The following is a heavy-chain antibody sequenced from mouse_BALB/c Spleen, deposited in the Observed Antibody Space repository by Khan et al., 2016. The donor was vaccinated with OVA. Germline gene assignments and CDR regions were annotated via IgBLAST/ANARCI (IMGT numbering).Heavy chain of an antibody. CDR3: ARTASMKY. CDR2: ISYSGST. CDR1: GYSITSGYG. Sequence: VQLKESGPGLVKPSQSLSLTCTVTGYSITSGYGWNWIRQFPGNKLEWRGYISYSGSTNYNPSLKSRISITRDTSKNQFFLQLNSVTTDDTASYYCARTASMKYWGQGTTLTVSS. V-gene: IGHV3-2*02. J-gene: IGHJ2*01. D-gene: IGHD2-10*02.